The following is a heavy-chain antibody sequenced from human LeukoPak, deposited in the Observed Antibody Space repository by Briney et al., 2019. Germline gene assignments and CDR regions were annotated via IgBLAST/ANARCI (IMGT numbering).Heavy chain of an antibody. Sequence: GGSLRLSCAASGFPFSNSGMHWVRQAPGKGLEWVAVISYDGSNKYSADSAKGRFTISRDNSKNTLYLQMNSLSAEDTAVYYCAKETPNRNCGGDCGPEYWGQGTLVTVSS. J-gene: IGHJ4*02. D-gene: IGHD2-21*02. CDR3: AKETPNRNCGGDCGPEY. CDR2: ISYDGSNK. CDR1: GFPFSNSG. V-gene: IGHV3-30*18.